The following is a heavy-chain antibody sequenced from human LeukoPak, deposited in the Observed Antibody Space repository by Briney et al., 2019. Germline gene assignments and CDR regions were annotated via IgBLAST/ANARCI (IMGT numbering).Heavy chain of an antibody. J-gene: IGHJ4*02. Sequence: SETLSLTCAVYGGSFSGYYWGWIRQPPGKGLEWIGSIYYSGSTYYNPSLKSRVTISVDTSKNQFSLKLSSVTAADTAVYYCARHPGSLRYFDWLLFFDYWGQGTLVTVSS. CDR2: IYYSGST. V-gene: IGHV4-39*01. CDR3: ARHPGSLRYFDWLLFFDY. CDR1: GGSFSGYY. D-gene: IGHD3-9*01.